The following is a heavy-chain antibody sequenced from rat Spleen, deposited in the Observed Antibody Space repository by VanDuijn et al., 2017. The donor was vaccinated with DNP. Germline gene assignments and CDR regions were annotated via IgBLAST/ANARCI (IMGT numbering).Heavy chain of an antibody. CDR2: IWFDGDT. CDR1: GFSLTSYS. V-gene: IGHV2-63*01. CDR3: GRDGSTGAVDV. J-gene: IGHJ4*01. Sequence: QVQLKESGPGLVQPSETLSLTCTVSGFSLTSYSVTWVRQSSGKGPEWMGKIWFDGDTALNSALRSRLSITRDTSTNQVFLKMNSLQTEDTGTDYCGRDGSTGAVDVWGQGTSVTVSS. D-gene: IGHD1-7*01.